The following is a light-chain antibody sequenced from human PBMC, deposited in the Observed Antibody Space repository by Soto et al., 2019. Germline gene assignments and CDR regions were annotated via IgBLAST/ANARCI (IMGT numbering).Light chain of an antibody. CDR1: QSVTSTY. CDR2: GAS. J-gene: IGKJ5*01. V-gene: IGKV3-20*01. Sequence: EIVLTQSPVTLSLSPGERATLSCRASQSVTSTYLAWYKQKPGQAPRLLIYGASSRAIGIPDRFSGSVSGSDFILAIKRMEPEDFAVDDCQLYGSSHTFCQGTRLEIK. CDR3: QLYGSSHT.